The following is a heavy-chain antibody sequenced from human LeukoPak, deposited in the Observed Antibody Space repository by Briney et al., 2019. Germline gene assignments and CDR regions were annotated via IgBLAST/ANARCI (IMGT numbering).Heavy chain of an antibody. CDR1: GGSFSGYY. D-gene: IGHD6-6*01. J-gene: IGHJ6*02. CDR2: IYYSGST. Sequence: SETLSLTCAVYGGSFSGYYWSWIRQPPGKGLEWIGYIYYSGSTYFNPSLKSRLTISVDTSKNQFSLRLSSVTAADTAVYYCASRAARPYYYGMDVWGQGATVTVSS. CDR3: ASRAARPYYYGMDV. V-gene: IGHV4-34*09.